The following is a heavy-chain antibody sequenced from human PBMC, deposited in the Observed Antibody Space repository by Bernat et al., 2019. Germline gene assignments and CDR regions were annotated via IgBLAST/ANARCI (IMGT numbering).Heavy chain of an antibody. CDR3: ARDQRGFGNMRDYYYGMDV. D-gene: IGHD3-10*01. V-gene: IGHV3-30-3*01. Sequence: QVQLVESGGGVVQPGRSLRLSCAASGFTFSSYAMHWVRQAPGKGLEWVAVISYDGSNKYYAESVKGRFTISRDNSKNTLYLQMNSLRAEDTAVYYCARDQRGFGNMRDYYYGMDVWGQGTTVTVSS. CDR1: GFTFSSYA. CDR2: ISYDGSNK. J-gene: IGHJ6*02.